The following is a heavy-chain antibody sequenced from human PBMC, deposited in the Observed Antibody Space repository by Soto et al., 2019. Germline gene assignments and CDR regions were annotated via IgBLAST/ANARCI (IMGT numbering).Heavy chain of an antibody. V-gene: IGHV1-18*01. CDR1: GYTFTSYG. D-gene: IGHD2-15*01. CDR2: INTNNGNT. J-gene: IGHJ3*01. Sequence: QVQLVQSGAVAKKPGASVKVSCKASGYTFTSYGIGWVRQAPGQGLEWMGWINTNNGNTNSAQRLQGRVTMTADTSMRTGYMELRSLRSDDTAIYYCARDLLGSFDVWGQGTMVTISS. CDR3: ARDLLGSFDV.